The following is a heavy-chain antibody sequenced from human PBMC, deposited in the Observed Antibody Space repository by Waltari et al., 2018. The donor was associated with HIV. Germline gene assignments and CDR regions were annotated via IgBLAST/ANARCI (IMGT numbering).Heavy chain of an antibody. CDR2: IRSKAYGGTT. CDR1: GFTFGDHG. J-gene: IGHJ4*02. V-gene: IGHV3-49*04. Sequence: EVQLVESGGGVVQPGGSLRLSCTASGFTFGDHGMGWVRQAPGKGLEWVGFIRSKAYGGTTEYAASVKGRFTISRDDSKSIAYLQMNSLKTEDTAVYYCIRDRVVAGTVYWGQGTLVTVSS. D-gene: IGHD6-19*01. CDR3: IRDRVVAGTVY.